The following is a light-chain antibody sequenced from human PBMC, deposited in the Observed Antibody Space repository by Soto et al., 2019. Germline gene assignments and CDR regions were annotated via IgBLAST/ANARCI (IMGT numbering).Light chain of an antibody. CDR3: QQYATFPRT. CDR2: DAS. V-gene: IGKV1-5*01. CDR1: QTIGSW. J-gene: IGKJ1*01. Sequence: IQMTQSPSTLAASLGDRVTVTCRASQTIGSWFAWYQQKPGRAPKLLIFDASSLESGVPSRFRGNGSGTEFTLTISGLQPDDFASYHCQQYATFPRTFGQGTKVDIK.